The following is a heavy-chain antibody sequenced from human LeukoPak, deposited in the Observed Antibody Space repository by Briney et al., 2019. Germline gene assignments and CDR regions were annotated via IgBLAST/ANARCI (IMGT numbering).Heavy chain of an antibody. CDR2: INPSGGTT. J-gene: IGHJ3*02. CDR3: ARDLVVVTGLRTRGSFDI. V-gene: IGHV1-46*01. CDR1: GYNFTSYY. Sequence: ASVKVSCKASGYNFTSYYMHWVRQAPGQGLEWMGIINPSGGTTSYAQKFQGRVTVTRDTSTSTVYMELSSLRSEDTAVYYCARDLVVVTGLRTRGSFDIWGQATMVTVSS. D-gene: IGHD2-21*02.